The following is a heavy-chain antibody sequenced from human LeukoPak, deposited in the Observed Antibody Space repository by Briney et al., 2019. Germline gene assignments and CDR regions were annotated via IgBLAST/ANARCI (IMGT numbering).Heavy chain of an antibody. CDR2: ISYDGSNK. Sequence: PGGSLRLSCAASGFTFSSYAMHWVRQAPGKGLEWVAVISYDGSNKYYADSVKGRFTISRDNSKNTLYLQMNSLRAEDTALYYCARVMTTSLRSFDYWGQGTLVTVSS. CDR1: GFTFSSYA. J-gene: IGHJ4*02. D-gene: IGHD4-11*01. V-gene: IGHV3-30*04. CDR3: ARVMTTSLRSFDY.